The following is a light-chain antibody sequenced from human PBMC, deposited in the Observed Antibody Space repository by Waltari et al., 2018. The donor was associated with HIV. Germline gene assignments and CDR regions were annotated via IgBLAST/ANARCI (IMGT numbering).Light chain of an antibody. CDR1: SSNIGKNY. J-gene: IGLJ3*02. CDR3: GTWDSSLSAWV. Sequence: QSVLTQPPSVSAAPGQKVTISCSGRSSNIGKNYVSWYQQLPGTAPKLLIYDNNNRPSGIPDRFSGSESGTSATLGITGLQTGDEADYYCGTWDSSLSAWVFGGGTKLTVL. CDR2: DNN. V-gene: IGLV1-51*01.